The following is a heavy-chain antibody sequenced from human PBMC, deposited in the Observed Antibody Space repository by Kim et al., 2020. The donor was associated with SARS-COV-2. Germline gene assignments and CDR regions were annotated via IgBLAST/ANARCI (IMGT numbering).Heavy chain of an antibody. D-gene: IGHD3-3*01. Sequence: SETLSLTCAVYGGSFSGYYWSWIRQPPGKGLEWIGEINHSGSTNYNPSLKSRVTISVDTSKNQFSLKLSSVTAADTAVYYCARGLNYDFWSGYKYYFDYWGQGTLVTVSS. CDR1: GGSFSGYY. V-gene: IGHV4-34*01. J-gene: IGHJ4*02. CDR3: ARGLNYDFWSGYKYYFDY. CDR2: INHSGST.